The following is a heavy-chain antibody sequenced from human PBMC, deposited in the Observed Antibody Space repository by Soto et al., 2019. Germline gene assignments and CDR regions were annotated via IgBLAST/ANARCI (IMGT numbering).Heavy chain of an antibody. CDR2: ITGSGRDT. CDR3: AREGSSWFFDY. Sequence: EVQLLESGGGLAQPGGSLRLSCAASGFTFRNNVLSWVRQAPGKGLDWVSGITGSGRDTYYADSVKGRFTISRDNSKNMVFLQMNSLRDEDTAVYYCAREGSSWFFDYWGQGTLVTVSS. D-gene: IGHD6-13*01. V-gene: IGHV3-23*01. CDR1: GFTFRNNV. J-gene: IGHJ4*02.